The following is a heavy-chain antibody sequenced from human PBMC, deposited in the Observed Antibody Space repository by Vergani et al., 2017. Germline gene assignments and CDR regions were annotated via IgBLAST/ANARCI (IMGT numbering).Heavy chain of an antibody. CDR2: ISAYNGNT. V-gene: IGHV1-18*01. J-gene: IGHJ6*02. CDR1: GYTFTSYG. CDR3: ARGDITMVRGVPYYYYGMDV. D-gene: IGHD3-10*01. Sequence: QVQLVQSGAEVKKPGASVKVSCKASGYTFTSYGISWVRQAPGQGLEWMGWISAYNGNTNYAQKLQGRVTMTTDTSTSTAYMELRSLRSDDTAVYYCARGDITMVRGVPYYYYGMDVWGQGTTVAVSS.